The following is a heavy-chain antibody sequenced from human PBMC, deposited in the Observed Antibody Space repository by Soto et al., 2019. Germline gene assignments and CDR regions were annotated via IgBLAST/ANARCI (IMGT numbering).Heavy chain of an antibody. J-gene: IGHJ4*02. Sequence: GGSLRLSCAASGFSFSASWMAWVRQAPGKGLEWVADIKQDGSEKNYVDSVKGRVTISRDNAQNSLYLQMNSLRAEDTAVYYCAKYRYYGAIDYWGQGTLVTVSS. D-gene: IGHD3-10*01. CDR2: IKQDGSEK. CDR3: AKYRYYGAIDY. V-gene: IGHV3-7*01. CDR1: GFSFSASW.